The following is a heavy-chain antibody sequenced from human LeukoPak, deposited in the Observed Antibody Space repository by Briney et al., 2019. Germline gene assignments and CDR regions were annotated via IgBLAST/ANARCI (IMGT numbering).Heavy chain of an antibody. D-gene: IGHD6-13*01. J-gene: IGHJ5*02. Sequence: GGSLRLSCATSGFTFSSYWMSWVRQAPGEGLEWVANIKQDGSEKYYVDSVKGRFTISRDNAKNSLYLQMNSLRAEDTAVYYCARDSRAYSSSWYGGWFDPWGQGTLVTVSS. CDR1: GFTFSSYW. CDR2: IKQDGSEK. V-gene: IGHV3-7*03. CDR3: ARDSRAYSSSWYGGWFDP.